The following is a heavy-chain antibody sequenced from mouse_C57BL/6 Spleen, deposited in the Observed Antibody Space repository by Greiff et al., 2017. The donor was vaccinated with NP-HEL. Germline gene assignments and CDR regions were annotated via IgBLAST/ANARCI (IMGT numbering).Heavy chain of an antibody. CDR2: IDPEDGET. D-gene: IGHD1-1*01. V-gene: IGHV14-2*01. Sequence: VQLQQSGAELVKPGASVKLSCTASGFNIKDYYMHWVKQRTEQGLEWIGRIDPEDGETKYGPQFPGKATITADTSSNTAYLQLSSLTSEDTAVYYCARDYGSSYFDVWGTGTTVTVSS. J-gene: IGHJ1*03. CDR3: ARDYGSSYFDV. CDR1: GFNIKDYY.